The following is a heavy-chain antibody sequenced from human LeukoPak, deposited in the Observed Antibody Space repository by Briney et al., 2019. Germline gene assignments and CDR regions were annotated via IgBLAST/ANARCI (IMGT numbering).Heavy chain of an antibody. CDR1: GFTFSSYA. J-gene: IGHJ4*02. V-gene: IGHV3-30*04. CDR3: AKDYYYGSGSYYFDY. CDR2: ISYDGSNK. Sequence: GGSLRLSCAASGFTFSSYAMHWVRQAPGKGLEWVAVISYDGSNKYYADSVKGRFTISRDNSKNTLYLQMNSLRAEDTAVYYCAKDYYYGSGSYYFDYWGQGTLVTVSS. D-gene: IGHD3-10*01.